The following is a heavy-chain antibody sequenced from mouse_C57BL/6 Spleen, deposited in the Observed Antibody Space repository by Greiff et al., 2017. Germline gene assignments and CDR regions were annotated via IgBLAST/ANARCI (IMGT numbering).Heavy chain of an antibody. Sequence: QVQLQQSGPELVKPGASVKISCKASGYAFSSSWMNWVKQRPGKGLEWIGRIYPGDGDTNYNGKFKGKATLTADKYYSTAYMQLSSLTSEDSAVSFYSRDGYLYYFDYWGQGTTLTVSS. CDR2: IYPGDGDT. V-gene: IGHV1-82*01. CDR1: GYAFSSSW. D-gene: IGHD2-3*01. J-gene: IGHJ2*01. CDR3: SRDGYLYYFDY.